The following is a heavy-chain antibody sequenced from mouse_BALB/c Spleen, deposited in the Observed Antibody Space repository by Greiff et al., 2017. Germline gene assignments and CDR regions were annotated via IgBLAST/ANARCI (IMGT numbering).Heavy chain of an antibody. CDR2: INPGSGGT. Sequence: VQLVESGAELVRPGTSVKVSCKASGYAFTNYLIEWVKQRPGQGLEWIGVINPGSGGTNYNEKFKGKATLTADKSSSTAYMQLSSLTSDDSAVYFCARWGGTTVRAMDYWGQGTSVTVSS. J-gene: IGHJ4*01. V-gene: IGHV1-54*01. CDR1: GYAFTNYL. CDR3: ARWGGTTVRAMDY. D-gene: IGHD1-1*01.